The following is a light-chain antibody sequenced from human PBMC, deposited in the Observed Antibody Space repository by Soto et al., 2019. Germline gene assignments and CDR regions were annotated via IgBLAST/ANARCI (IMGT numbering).Light chain of an antibody. V-gene: IGKV1-39*01. Sequence: IQLTQSPSSLSASVGDRVTVTCRASQNINIYLNWYQQKPGKAPTLLIYGASSLQSGVPSRFSGGGSRTEFTLTISSLQADDFATYYCQQSYRSPYTFGQGTRLEI. CDR3: QQSYRSPYT. CDR1: QNINIY. CDR2: GAS. J-gene: IGKJ2*01.